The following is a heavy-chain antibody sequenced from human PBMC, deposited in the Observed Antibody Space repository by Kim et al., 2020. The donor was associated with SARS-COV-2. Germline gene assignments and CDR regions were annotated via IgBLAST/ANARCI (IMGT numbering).Heavy chain of an antibody. Sequence: SETLSLTCTVSGGSISSAGYHWSWIRQFPGKGLEWIGNIYYSGTTYYNPSLESRLTISVDHSKNQFSLKLSSVTAPDTAVYYCARNTGGLWTWSHGTLVT. CDR3: ARNTGGLWT. V-gene: IGHV4-31*03. CDR2: IYYSGTT. CDR1: GGSISSAGYH. D-gene: IGHD2-2*02. J-gene: IGHJ5*01.